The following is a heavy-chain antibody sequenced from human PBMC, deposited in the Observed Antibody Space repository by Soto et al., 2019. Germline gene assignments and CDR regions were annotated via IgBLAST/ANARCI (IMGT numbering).Heavy chain of an antibody. V-gene: IGHV1-69*08. CDR2: IIPILGIA. CDR3: ARETKPGYSSSSGYYMDV. Sequence: QVQLVQSGAEVKKPGSSVKVSCKASGGTFSSYTISWVRQAPGQGLEWMGRIIPILGIANYAQKFQGRVTITADKSTSTAYMELSSLRSEDTAVYYCARETKPGYSSSSGYYMDVWVKGTTVTVSS. J-gene: IGHJ6*03. D-gene: IGHD6-6*01. CDR1: GGTFSSYT.